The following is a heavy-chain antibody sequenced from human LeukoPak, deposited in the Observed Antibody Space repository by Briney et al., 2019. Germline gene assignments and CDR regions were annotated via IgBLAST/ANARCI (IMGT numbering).Heavy chain of an antibody. J-gene: IGHJ3*02. CDR2: ISSSSSYT. V-gene: IGHV3-11*03. CDR1: GFTFSDYY. D-gene: IGHD5-24*01. Sequence: GGSLRLSCAASGFTFSDYYMSWIRQAPGKGLEWVSYISSSSSYTNYADSVEGRFTISRDNAKNSLYLQMNSLRGEDTAVYYCARRERGDAFDIWGQGTMVTVSS. CDR3: ARRERGDAFDI.